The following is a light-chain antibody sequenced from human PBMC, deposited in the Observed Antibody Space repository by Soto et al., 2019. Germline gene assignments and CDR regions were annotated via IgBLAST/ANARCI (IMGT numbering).Light chain of an antibody. CDR1: QTVSSY. V-gene: IGKV3-20*01. CDR3: QQYGASPIT. CDR2: GAS. Sequence: ENVLTQSPGTLSLSPGERATLSCRASQTVSSYLTWYQQRPGQAPRLLIYGASKRATGIPDRFSGSGSGTDFTLTICRLEPEDFALYYCQQYGASPITFGQGTRLEIK. J-gene: IGKJ5*01.